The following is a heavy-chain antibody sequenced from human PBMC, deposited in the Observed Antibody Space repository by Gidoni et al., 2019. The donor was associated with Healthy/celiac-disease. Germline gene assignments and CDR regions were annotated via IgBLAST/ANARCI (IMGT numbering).Heavy chain of an antibody. CDR1: GFTFSSYA. J-gene: IGHJ4*02. Sequence: EVQLLESGGGLVQPGGSLRLSCAASGFTFSSYAMSWVRQAPGKGLEWVSAISGSGGSTYYADSVKGRFTISRDNSKNTLYLQMNSLRAEDTAVYYCAKLMSYYYDSSGYYTFDYWGQGTLVTVSS. D-gene: IGHD3-22*01. CDR3: AKLMSYYYDSSGYYTFDY. CDR2: ISGSGGST. V-gene: IGHV3-23*01.